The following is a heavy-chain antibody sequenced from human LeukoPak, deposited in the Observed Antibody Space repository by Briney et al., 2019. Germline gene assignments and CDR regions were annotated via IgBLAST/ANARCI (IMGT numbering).Heavy chain of an antibody. CDR1: GLTFGNYW. V-gene: IGHV3-7*01. CDR2: INMDGSEK. Sequence: GSLRLSCAASGLTFGNYWMSWVRQAPGKGPEWVAHINMDGSEKYYVDSVKGRFTISRDNAKNSLYLQMNSLKVEDTAVYYCARDKVTYWGQGTLVTVSS. CDR3: ARDKVTY. J-gene: IGHJ4*02.